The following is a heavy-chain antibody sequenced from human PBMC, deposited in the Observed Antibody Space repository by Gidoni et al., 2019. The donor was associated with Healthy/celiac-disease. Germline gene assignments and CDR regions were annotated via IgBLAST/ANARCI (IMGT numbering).Heavy chain of an antibody. CDR3: AKDSWVDYYDSSGYGPYDAFDI. D-gene: IGHD3-22*01. CDR1: GFTFSSYA. Sequence: EVQLLESGGGLVQPGGSLRLSCAASGFTFSSYAMSWVRQAPGKGLEWVSAISGSGGSTYYADSVKGRFTISRDNSKNTLYLQMNSLRAEDTAVYYCAKDSWVDYYDSSGYGPYDAFDIWGQGTMVTVSS. CDR2: ISGSGGST. V-gene: IGHV3-23*01. J-gene: IGHJ3*02.